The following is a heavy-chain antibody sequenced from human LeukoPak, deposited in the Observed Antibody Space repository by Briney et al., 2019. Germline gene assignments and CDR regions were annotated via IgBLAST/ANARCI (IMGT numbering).Heavy chain of an antibody. D-gene: IGHD4-23*01. CDR3: ARSDYGANSYFDF. J-gene: IGHJ4*02. Sequence: GESLKISCKYSGYSFTTYWIGWVRQMPGKGLEWMGIIYPTDSDTRYSPSFQGQVTISADKSVSTAYLQWSSLKASDTAMYYCARSDYGANSYFDFWGQGSLVTVSS. CDR1: GYSFTTYW. CDR2: IYPTDSDT. V-gene: IGHV5-51*01.